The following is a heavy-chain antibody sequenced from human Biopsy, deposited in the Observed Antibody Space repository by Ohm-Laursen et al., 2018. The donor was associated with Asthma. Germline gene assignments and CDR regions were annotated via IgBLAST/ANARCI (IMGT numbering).Heavy chain of an antibody. J-gene: IGHJ6*02. CDR2: LIPVLGTP. D-gene: IGHD5-12*01. Sequence: SSVKVSCKVSGDSFSNYAISWVRQAPGQGLEWMGGLIPVLGTPDHAQMFEGRVTITADESTSTAYMELSSLSAEDTAVYYCARGYSGSDRIVYYYSGLEVWGQGTTVTVSS. CDR3: ARGYSGSDRIVYYYSGLEV. CDR1: GDSFSNYA. V-gene: IGHV1-69*01.